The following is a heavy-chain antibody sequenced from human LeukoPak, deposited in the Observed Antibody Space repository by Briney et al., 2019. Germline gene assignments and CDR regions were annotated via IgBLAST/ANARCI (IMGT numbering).Heavy chain of an antibody. D-gene: IGHD3-10*01. CDR1: GYTFTSYG. CDR2: ISAYNGNT. Sequence: ASVKVSCKASGYTFTSYGISWVRQAPGQGLEWIGWISAYNGNTNYAQKLQGRVTMTTDTSTSTAYMELRSLRSDDTAVYYCARDRRLGYYGSGSYYNDYWGQGTLVTVSS. J-gene: IGHJ4*02. CDR3: ARDRRLGYYGSGSYYNDY. V-gene: IGHV1-18*01.